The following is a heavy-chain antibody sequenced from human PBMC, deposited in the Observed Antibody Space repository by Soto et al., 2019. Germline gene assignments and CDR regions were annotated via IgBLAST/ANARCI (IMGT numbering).Heavy chain of an antibody. Sequence: QITLKESGPPLVKPTQTLTLTCTFSGFSLSSSGVGVGWIRQPPGKALEWLVLIFWDDDERYSPALKSRLTITKDTSKNQVVLTMTNMDPLDTDTYYCARSWGSSRFDYWGQGTLVPVSS. D-gene: IGHD2-2*01. CDR3: ARSWGSSRFDY. CDR1: GFSLSSSGVG. J-gene: IGHJ4*02. CDR2: IFWDDDE. V-gene: IGHV2-5*02.